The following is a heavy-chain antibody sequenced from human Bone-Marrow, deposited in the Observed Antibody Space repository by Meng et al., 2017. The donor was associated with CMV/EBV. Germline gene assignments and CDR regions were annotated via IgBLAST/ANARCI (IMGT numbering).Heavy chain of an antibody. CDR1: GFTFSSYG. CDR3: AKEGRPRRHYYGMDV. V-gene: IGHV3-30*02. Sequence: GESLKISCAASGFTFSSYGMHWVRQAPGKGLEWVAFIRYDGSNKYYADSVKGRFTISRDNSKNTLYLQMNSLRAEDTAVYYCAKEGRPRRHYYGMDVWGQGTTVTVSS. J-gene: IGHJ6*02. D-gene: IGHD6-25*01. CDR2: IRYDGSNK.